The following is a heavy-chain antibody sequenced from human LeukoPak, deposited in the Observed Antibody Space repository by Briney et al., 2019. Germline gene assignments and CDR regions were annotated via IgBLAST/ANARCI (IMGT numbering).Heavy chain of an antibody. CDR2: IYYSGTT. CDR3: ARRGDILTDYAFDY. Sequence: SETLSLTCSVSGGSISSDRHNWDWIRQPPGKGLEWIGNIYYSGTTSHNPSLKSRITISVDTSKNQFSLRLTSVTAADTAVYYCARRGDILTDYAFDYWGRGTLVTVSS. V-gene: IGHV4-39*01. CDR1: GGSISSDRHN. D-gene: IGHD3-9*01. J-gene: IGHJ4*02.